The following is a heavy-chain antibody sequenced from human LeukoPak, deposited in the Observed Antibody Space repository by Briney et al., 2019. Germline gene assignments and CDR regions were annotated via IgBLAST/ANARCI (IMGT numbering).Heavy chain of an antibody. V-gene: IGHV3-23*01. Sequence: AGGSLRLSCAASGFSFSNYAMTWVRQAPGKGLEWVSAISGSGDSTHYADSVKGRFTISRDNSKNTLYLQMISLRAEDTAVYYCAKGGSIVVVPAAEHWGQGTLVTVPS. J-gene: IGHJ1*01. CDR3: AKGGSIVVVPAAEH. CDR2: ISGSGDST. D-gene: IGHD2-2*01. CDR1: GFSFSNYA.